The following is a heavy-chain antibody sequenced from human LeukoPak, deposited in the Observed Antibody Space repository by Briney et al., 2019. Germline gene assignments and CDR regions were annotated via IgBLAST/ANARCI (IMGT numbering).Heavy chain of an antibody. V-gene: IGHV1-2*02. Sequence: ASVKVSCKTSGYTFTGYYMHWVRQDPGQGLEWVGWINPNSGGTNYAQKFQGRVTITRDTSISTAYMELTRLTSDDTAVYYCVKDGGAFDIWGQGTMVTVSS. CDR3: VKDGGAFDI. J-gene: IGHJ3*02. D-gene: IGHD3-10*01. CDR1: GYTFTGYY. CDR2: INPNSGGT.